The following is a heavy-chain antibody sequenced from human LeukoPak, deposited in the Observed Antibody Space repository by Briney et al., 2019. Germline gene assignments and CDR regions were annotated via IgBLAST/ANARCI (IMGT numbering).Heavy chain of an antibody. J-gene: IGHJ4*02. V-gene: IGHV3-66*02. CDR3: AREKRDYCSGGSCYSYLDY. Sequence: GGSLRLSCAASGFTVSSNYMSWVRQAPGKGLDWVSVIYSGGSTYYADSVKGRFTISRDNSKNTLYLRMNSLRAEDTAVYYCAREKRDYCSGGSCYSYLDYWGQGTLVTVSS. CDR1: GFTVSSNY. CDR2: IYSGGST. D-gene: IGHD2-15*01.